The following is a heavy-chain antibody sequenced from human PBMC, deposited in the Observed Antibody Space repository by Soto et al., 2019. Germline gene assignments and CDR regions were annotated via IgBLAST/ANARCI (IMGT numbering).Heavy chain of an antibody. J-gene: IGHJ4*02. CDR3: ARSGAYCTSITCLFDSF. V-gene: IGHV1-18*01. Sequence: QAQLVQSGAEVKKPGASVKVSCRASGYTFSSYGYAWVRQAPGQGLEWMGWISAYNGDTNYAQKFQDRVTLTTDTSKTTAYMELRNLRSDDTAVYYCARSGAYCTSITCLFDSFWGLGTLVTVSS. D-gene: IGHD2-8*01. CDR1: GYTFSSYG. CDR2: ISAYNGDT.